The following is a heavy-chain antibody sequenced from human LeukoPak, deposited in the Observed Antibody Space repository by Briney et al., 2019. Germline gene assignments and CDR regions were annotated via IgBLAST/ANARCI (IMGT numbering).Heavy chain of an antibody. Sequence: PGGSLRLSCAGSGFTFRSYGMHWVRQAPGKGVEWGAVMSYDGSNKYYADSVKGRFTISRDNSKNTLYLQMDSLRVADTAVYYCARDHSPSSGWDDAFDIWGPGTMVTVSS. V-gene: IGHV3-30*03. CDR2: MSYDGSNK. J-gene: IGHJ3*02. CDR3: ARDHSPSSGWDDAFDI. D-gene: IGHD6-19*01. CDR1: GFTFRSYG.